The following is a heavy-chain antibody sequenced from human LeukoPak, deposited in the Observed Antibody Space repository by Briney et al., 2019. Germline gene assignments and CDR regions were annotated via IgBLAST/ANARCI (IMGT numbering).Heavy chain of an antibody. CDR3: ARDTYYFDSSGYYPFDY. CDR2: INHSGGT. J-gene: IGHJ4*02. CDR1: GESFSGYY. D-gene: IGHD3-22*01. V-gene: IGHV4-34*01. Sequence: PSETLSLTCAVYGESFSGYYWSWIRQPPGKGLEWIGEINHSGGTNYNPSLKSRVTISVDTSKNQFSLKLSSVTAADTAVYYCARDTYYFDSSGYYPFDYWGQGTLVTVSS.